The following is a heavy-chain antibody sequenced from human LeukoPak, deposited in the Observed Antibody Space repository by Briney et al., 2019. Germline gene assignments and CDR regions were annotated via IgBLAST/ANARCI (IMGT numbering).Heavy chain of an antibody. D-gene: IGHD3-22*01. CDR1: GYSISSGYY. Sequence: PSEALSLTCTVSGYSISSGYYWGWIRQPPGKGLEWIGSIYYSGGTYYNPSLKSRVTISVDTSKNQFSLKLSSVTAADTAVYYCARQKGDRDWFDPWGQGTLVTVSS. CDR3: ARQKGDRDWFDP. V-gene: IGHV4-38-2*02. J-gene: IGHJ5*02. CDR2: IYYSGGT.